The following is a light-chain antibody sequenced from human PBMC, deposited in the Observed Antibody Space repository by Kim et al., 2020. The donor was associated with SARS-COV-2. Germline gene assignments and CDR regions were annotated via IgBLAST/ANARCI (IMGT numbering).Light chain of an antibody. CDR3: QVWDTDTDDYV. V-gene: IGLV3-21*01. CDR2: YDS. J-gene: IGLJ1*01. Sequence: APGQTARITCGGNNIGGHSVHWYQQKPGQAPVLVIYYDSDRPSGIPERFSGSNAATTATLTISRVEAGDEADYYCQVWDTDTDDYVFGTGTKVTVL. CDR1: NIGGHS.